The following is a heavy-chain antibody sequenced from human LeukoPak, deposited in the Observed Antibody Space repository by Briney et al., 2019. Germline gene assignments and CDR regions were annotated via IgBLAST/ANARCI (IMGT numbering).Heavy chain of an antibody. V-gene: IGHV1-2*06. J-gene: IGHJ4*02. CDR2: INPNNGAT. CDR3: ARVYGWDLTGALEY. CDR1: GYTFTGYF. Sequence: ASVKVSCKASGYTFTGYFTHWVRQAPGQGPEWMGRINPNNGATNYAPKFQGRITVTRDTFISTAYMDLSSLRSDDTAIYYCARVYGWDLTGALEYWGQGTLVTVSS. D-gene: IGHD3-9*01.